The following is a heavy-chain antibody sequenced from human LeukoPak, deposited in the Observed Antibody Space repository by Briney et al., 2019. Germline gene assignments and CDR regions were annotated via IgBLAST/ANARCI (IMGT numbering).Heavy chain of an antibody. CDR3: ARDPDYGDPY. Sequence: GGSLRLSCSASGFSFTDYYMSWFRLSPDKGLEWMAYITSSGATTEYSDSVKGRFTIYRVNAKNSLYLQMNSVRADDTAVSCCARDPDYGDPYWGQGTVVTVSS. CDR2: ITSSGATT. CDR1: GFSFTDYY. V-gene: IGHV3-11*01. D-gene: IGHD4/OR15-4a*01. J-gene: IGHJ4*02.